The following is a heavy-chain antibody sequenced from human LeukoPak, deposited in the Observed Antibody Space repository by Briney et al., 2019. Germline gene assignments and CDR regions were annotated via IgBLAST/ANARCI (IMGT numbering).Heavy chain of an antibody. V-gene: IGHV4-34*01. Sequence: IPSETLSLTCTVSGGSISSYYWSWIRQPPGKGLEWIGEINHSGSTNYNPSLKSRVTISVDTSKNQFSLKLSSVTAADTAVYYCARHGQTSYYYYYMDVWGKGTTVTISS. CDR1: GGSISSYY. D-gene: IGHD2-2*01. J-gene: IGHJ6*03. CDR2: INHSGST. CDR3: ARHGQTSYYYYYMDV.